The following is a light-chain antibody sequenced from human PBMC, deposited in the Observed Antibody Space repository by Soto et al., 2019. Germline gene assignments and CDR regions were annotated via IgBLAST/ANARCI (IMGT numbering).Light chain of an antibody. J-gene: IGKJ3*01. V-gene: IGKV1-39*01. CDR1: QTIIRY. CDR2: AAS. CDR3: QQSDSTLFT. Sequence: DIQMTQSPSSLSASVGDRVTITCRASQTIIRYLNWYQQKPGRDPNLLIYAASSLQSGVPSRFSGSGSGTECTLTISSLQPEDFATYYWQQSDSTLFTFGPGTKVEIK.